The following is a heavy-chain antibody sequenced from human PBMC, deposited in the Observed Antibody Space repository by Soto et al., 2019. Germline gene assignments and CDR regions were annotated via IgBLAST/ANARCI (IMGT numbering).Heavy chain of an antibody. Sequence: SLRLSCAASGFTFGSFAMNWVRQAPGKGLEWLSYISTSSATQYFAESVKGRFTVSRDNAKNSLYLQMNSLRDEDTAVYYCARDSMAKISHFDYWGQGALVTVSS. CDR3: ARDSMAKISHFDY. D-gene: IGHD5-12*01. CDR1: GFTFGSFA. CDR2: ISTSSATQ. J-gene: IGHJ4*02. V-gene: IGHV3-48*02.